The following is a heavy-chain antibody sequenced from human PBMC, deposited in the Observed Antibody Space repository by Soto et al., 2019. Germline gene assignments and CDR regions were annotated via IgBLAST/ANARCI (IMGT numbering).Heavy chain of an antibody. D-gene: IGHD2-15*01. CDR3: ARVISVYCSGGSCLSGAYNWFDP. CDR1: GGSISSYY. CDR2: IYYSGST. Sequence: PSETLFLTCTVSGGSISSYYWSWIRQPPGKGLEWIGYIYYSGSTNYNPSLKSRVTISVDTSKNQFSLKLSSVTAADTAVYYCARVISVYCSGGSCLSGAYNWFDPWGQGTLVTVSS. V-gene: IGHV4-59*01. J-gene: IGHJ5*02.